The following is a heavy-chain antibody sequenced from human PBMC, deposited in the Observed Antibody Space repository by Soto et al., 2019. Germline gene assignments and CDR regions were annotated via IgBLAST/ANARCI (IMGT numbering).Heavy chain of an antibody. CDR2: IYYSGST. CDR3: ARAKGYSSSGVYYYYGMDV. D-gene: IGHD6-6*01. J-gene: IGHJ6*02. V-gene: IGHV4-31*03. CDR1: GGSISSGCYY. Sequence: SETLSLTCTVSGGSISSGCYYWSWIRQHPGKGLEWIGYIYYSGSTYYNPSLKSRVTISVDTSKNQLSLKLSSVTAADTAVYYCARAKGYSSSGVYYYYGMDVWGQGTTVNVSS.